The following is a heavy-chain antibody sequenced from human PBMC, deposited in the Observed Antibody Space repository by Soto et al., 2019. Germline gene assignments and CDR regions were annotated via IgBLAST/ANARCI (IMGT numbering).Heavy chain of an antibody. D-gene: IGHD2-2*01. CDR2: IFSSGST. Sequence: MLCLRSSVAWGSSVDIGDYWSLIHKPPGKGLEWVGYIFSSGSTNYSPSLKSRVTISVDTSENQFSLKLTSVTAADTAVYYCERVGYCSSTIRWTIGYFAYWRKRT. V-gene: IGHV4-61*08. CDR3: ERVGYCSSTIRWTIGYFAY. CDR1: WGSSVDIGDY. J-gene: IGHJ4*02.